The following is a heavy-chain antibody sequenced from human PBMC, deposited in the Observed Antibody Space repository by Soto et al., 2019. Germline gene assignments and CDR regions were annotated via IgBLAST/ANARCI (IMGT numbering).Heavy chain of an antibody. Sequence: QVQLVESGGGVVQPGRSLRLSCAASGFTFSSYAMHWVRQAPGKGLEWVAVISYDGSNKYYADSVKGRFTISRDNSKNTLYLQMNSLRAEDTAVYYCAREKDGGTTVPALDYWGQGTLVTVSS. D-gene: IGHD4-17*01. CDR2: ISYDGSNK. CDR1: GFTFSSYA. J-gene: IGHJ4*02. V-gene: IGHV3-30-3*01. CDR3: AREKDGGTTVPALDY.